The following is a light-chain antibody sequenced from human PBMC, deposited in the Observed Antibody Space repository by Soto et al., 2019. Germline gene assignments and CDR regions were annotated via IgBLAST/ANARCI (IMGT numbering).Light chain of an antibody. J-gene: IGLJ1*01. CDR1: NIGSKS. V-gene: IGLV3-21*04. CDR2: YDS. Sequence: SYELTQPPSVSVAPGKTARITCGGNNIGSKSVHWYQQKPGQAPVLVIYYDSDRPSGIPERFSGSNSGNTATLTISRVEAGDEADYYCRGWDSSSEHRGVCVFGTGTKVTVL. CDR3: RGWDSSSEHRGVCV.